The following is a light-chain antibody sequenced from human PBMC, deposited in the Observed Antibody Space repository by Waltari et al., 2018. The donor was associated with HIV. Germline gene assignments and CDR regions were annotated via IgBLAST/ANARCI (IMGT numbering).Light chain of an antibody. J-gene: IGKJ1*01. Sequence: DIQMTQSPSTLSASVGDRAHITCRASQRISSWLAWYQQKPGKAPKLLIYKASTLESGVPSRFSGSGSGTEFTLTISSLQPDYFATYYCQHYDSYSPAFGQGTKVEIK. CDR1: QRISSW. V-gene: IGKV1-5*03. CDR3: QHYDSYSPA. CDR2: KAS.